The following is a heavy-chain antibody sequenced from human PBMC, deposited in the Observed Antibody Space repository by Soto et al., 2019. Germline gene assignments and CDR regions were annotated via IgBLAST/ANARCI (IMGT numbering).Heavy chain of an antibody. V-gene: IGHV3-7*01. CDR2: IKQGGIEK. D-gene: IGHD5-12*01. Sequence: EVQLVESGGDLAQPGGSLRLSCAASGFTLSNFWVNWVRQAPGKGLEWVANIKQGGIEKNYVDSVKGRFTISRDDTKNSLFLQMNNLRAEDTAVYYSLVPTSAFDIWGRGTTVTVSS. J-gene: IGHJ3*02. CDR1: GFTLSNFW. CDR3: LVPTSAFDI.